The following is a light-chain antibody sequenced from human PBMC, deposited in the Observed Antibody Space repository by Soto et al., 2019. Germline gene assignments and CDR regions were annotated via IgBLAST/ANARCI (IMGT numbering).Light chain of an antibody. Sequence: DIQMTQSPSTLSASVGDRVTITCRASQSISTWLAWYQQRAGRAPKLLIYKASNLESGVPSRFSGSGSGTDFTLTISSLQPDDFATYYCQQYNSFPWTFGQGTKVDIK. J-gene: IGKJ1*01. V-gene: IGKV1-5*03. CDR1: QSISTW. CDR2: KAS. CDR3: QQYNSFPWT.